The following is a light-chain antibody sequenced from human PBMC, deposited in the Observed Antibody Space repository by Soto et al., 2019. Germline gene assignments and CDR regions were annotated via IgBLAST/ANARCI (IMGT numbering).Light chain of an antibody. J-gene: IGKJ1*01. CDR2: AGS. CDR3: LQDFRYPCT. CDR1: QGIRSD. V-gene: IGKV1-6*02. Sequence: AIQMTQSPSSLSASVGDRVTTTCRASQGIRSDLGWFQQKPGKAPKSLIYAGSKLHSGVPSRFSGTASGREFSLTIIGLHPDDFATHYCLQDFRYPCTFGQGTKVE.